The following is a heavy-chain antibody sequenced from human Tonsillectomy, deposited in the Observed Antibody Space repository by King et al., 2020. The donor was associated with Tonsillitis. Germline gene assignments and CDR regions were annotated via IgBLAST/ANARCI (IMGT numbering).Heavy chain of an antibody. D-gene: IGHD1-1*01. V-gene: IGHV3-30-3*01. CDR3: ARLTGTALDS. J-gene: IGHJ4*02. CDR1: AFIFSDYA. Sequence: VQLVESGGGVVQPGRSLRLSCAASAFIFSDYAIHWVRQAPGKGLEWVARISKDGSIKNYADSVKGRFTISSDNSRNTLFLQMSGLRAEDTAMYYCARLTGTALDSWGQGTLVIVSS. CDR2: ISKDGSIK.